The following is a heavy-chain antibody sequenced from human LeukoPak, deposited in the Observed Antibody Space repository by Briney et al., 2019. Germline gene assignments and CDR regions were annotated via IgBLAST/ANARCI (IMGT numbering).Heavy chain of an antibody. V-gene: IGHV4-39*02. J-gene: IGHJ2*01. D-gene: IGHD4-23*01. CDR3: ARVGTGDNLYWYFDL. CDR1: GGSISSSSYY. Sequence: SETLSLTCTVSGGSISSSSYYWGWIRQPPGKGLEWIGSIYYSGSTYYNPSLKSRVTISIDTSKNYFSLKMSSVTAADTAVYYCARVGTGDNLYWYFDLWGRGTLVTVSS. CDR2: IYYSGST.